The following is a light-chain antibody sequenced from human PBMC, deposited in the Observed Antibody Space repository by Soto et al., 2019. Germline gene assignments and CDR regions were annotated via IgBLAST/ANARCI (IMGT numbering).Light chain of an antibody. CDR3: QQYNHWPRT. CDR2: GAS. Sequence: VLTQPPSVSVSPGERATLSCRATQRIGGNLAWYQQKPGQAPRLLIFGASTRATGVPARFSGSGSGTQFTLTIRSLQSEDFAFYYCQQYNHWPRTFGQGTKVDIK. CDR1: QRIGGN. J-gene: IGKJ2*01. V-gene: IGKV3-15*01.